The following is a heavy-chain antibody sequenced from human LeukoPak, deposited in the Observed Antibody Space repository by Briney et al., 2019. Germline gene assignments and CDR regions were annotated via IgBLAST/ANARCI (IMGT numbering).Heavy chain of an antibody. CDR3: ASSGDGIAVAGTMNDY. V-gene: IGHV1-18*01. CDR1: GYTFTSYG. CDR2: ISAYNGNT. Sequence: ASVKVSCKASGYTFTSYGLSWVRQAPGQGLEWMGWISAYNGNTNYAQKLQGRVTMTTDTSTSTAYMELRSLRSDDTAVYYCASSGDGIAVAGTMNDYWGQGTLVTVSS. J-gene: IGHJ4*02. D-gene: IGHD6-19*01.